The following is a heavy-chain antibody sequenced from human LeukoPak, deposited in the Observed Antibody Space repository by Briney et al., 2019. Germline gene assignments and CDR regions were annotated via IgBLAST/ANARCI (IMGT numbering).Heavy chain of an antibody. CDR3: ASSGTASRGAMDV. CDR1: GLTGTINF. J-gene: IGHJ6*02. CDR2: IYSGGST. V-gene: IGHV3-66*01. D-gene: IGHD1-1*01. Sequence: GGSLRLSCAASGLTGTINFMTWVRQAPGKGLEWVSAIYSGGSTFYTDSVRGRFNISRDNSRKTMFLQMSSLRVEDAGVYYCASSGTASRGAMDVWGQGTTVTVSS.